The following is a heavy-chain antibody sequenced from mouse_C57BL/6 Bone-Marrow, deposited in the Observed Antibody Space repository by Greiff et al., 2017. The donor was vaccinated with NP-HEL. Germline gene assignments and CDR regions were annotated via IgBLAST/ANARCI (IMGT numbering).Heavy chain of an antibody. CDR1: GFTFSDFY. Sequence: EVKVVESGGGLVQSGRSLRLSCATSGFTFSDFYMEWVRQAPGKGLEWIAASRNKANDYTTEYSASVKGRFIVSRDTSQSILYLQMNALRAEDTAIYYCARDADYGKGAMDYWGQGTSVTVSS. V-gene: IGHV7-1*01. CDR3: ARDADYGKGAMDY. D-gene: IGHD1-1*01. CDR2: SRNKANDYTT. J-gene: IGHJ4*01.